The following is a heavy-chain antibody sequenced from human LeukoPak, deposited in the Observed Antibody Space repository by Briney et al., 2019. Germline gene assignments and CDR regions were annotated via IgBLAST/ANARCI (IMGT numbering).Heavy chain of an antibody. CDR1: GFTFSSYA. Sequence: TGGSLRLSCAASGFTFSSYAMSWVRQAPGKGLEWVSAISGSGGSTYYADSVKGRFTISRDNSKNTLYLQMNSLRAEDTAVYYCAKGPAALFSIWYFDLWGRGTLVTISS. V-gene: IGHV3-23*01. J-gene: IGHJ2*01. CDR3: AKGPAALFSIWYFDL. CDR2: ISGSGGST. D-gene: IGHD6-25*01.